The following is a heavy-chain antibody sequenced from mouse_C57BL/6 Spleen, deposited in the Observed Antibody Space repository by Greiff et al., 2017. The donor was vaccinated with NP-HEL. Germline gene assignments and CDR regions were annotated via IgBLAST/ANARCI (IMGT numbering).Heavy chain of an antibody. D-gene: IGHD2-2*01. V-gene: IGHV1-80*01. CDR1: VYAFSSYW. Sequence: SGAELVKPGASVKISCKASVYAFSSYWMNWVKQRPGKGLEWIGQIYPGDGDTNYNGKFKGKATLTADKSSSTAYMQLSSLTSEDSAVYFCARRSYYGYDEDWFAYWGQGTLVTVSA. CDR3: ARRSYYGYDEDWFAY. CDR2: IYPGDGDT. J-gene: IGHJ3*01.